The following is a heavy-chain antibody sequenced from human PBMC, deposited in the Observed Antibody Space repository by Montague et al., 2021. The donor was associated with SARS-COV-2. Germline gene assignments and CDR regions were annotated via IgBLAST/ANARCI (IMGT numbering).Heavy chain of an antibody. D-gene: IGHD5-18*01. V-gene: IGHV3-30*04. Sequence: RRLSCSASGFTFSSHAMHWVRQAPGKGLEWVAVISYDGFNKYYADSVKGRFTISRDNSKNTLSLQMNSLRTEDTAVYYCARGGGYRDAFDIWGQGTMVTVSS. CDR3: ARGGGYRDAFDI. CDR2: ISYDGFNK. CDR1: GFTFSSHA. J-gene: IGHJ3*02.